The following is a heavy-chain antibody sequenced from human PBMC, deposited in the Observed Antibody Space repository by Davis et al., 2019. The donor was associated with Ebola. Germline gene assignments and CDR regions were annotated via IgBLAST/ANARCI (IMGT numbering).Heavy chain of an antibody. D-gene: IGHD3-10*01. Sequence: GESLKISCAASGFSFSSYTMNWVRQAPGKGLEWVSSISGNSDYIYYADSVKGRFIISRDNAKNSLYLQMNSLRAADTAVYYCAREGYYYGSGSYYIWGQGTLVTVSS. CDR2: ISGNSDYI. J-gene: IGHJ4*02. CDR1: GFSFSSYT. V-gene: IGHV3-21*01. CDR3: AREGYYYGSGSYYI.